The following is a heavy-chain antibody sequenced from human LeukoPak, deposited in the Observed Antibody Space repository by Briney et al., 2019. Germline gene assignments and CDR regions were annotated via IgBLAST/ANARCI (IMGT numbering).Heavy chain of an antibody. CDR2: IYYSGST. J-gene: IGHJ4*02. CDR3: ARSPYGSGSYNY. CDR1: GGTICSYY. D-gene: IGHD3-10*01. V-gene: IGHV4-59*01. Sequence: SETLSLTCTVSGGTICSYYWIWIRQPPGKGLEWVGYIYYSGSTNYNPSLKSRVTISVDTTKNQFSLKLSSVTAADTAVYYCARSPYGSGSYNYWGQGTLVTVSS.